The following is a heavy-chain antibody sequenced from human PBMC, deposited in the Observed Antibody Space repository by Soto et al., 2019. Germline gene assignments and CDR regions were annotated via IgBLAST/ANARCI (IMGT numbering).Heavy chain of an antibody. V-gene: IGHV4-31*03. CDR3: ARQYCSGGSCYSYYYYYYMDV. Sequence: SETLSLTCTVSGGSISSGGYYWSWIRQHPGKGLEWIGYIYYSGSTYYNPSLKSRVTISVDTSKNQFSLKLSSVTAADTAVYYCARQYCSGGSCYSYYYYYYMDVWGKGTTVTVSS. CDR2: IYYSGST. J-gene: IGHJ6*03. D-gene: IGHD2-15*01. CDR1: GGSISSGGYY.